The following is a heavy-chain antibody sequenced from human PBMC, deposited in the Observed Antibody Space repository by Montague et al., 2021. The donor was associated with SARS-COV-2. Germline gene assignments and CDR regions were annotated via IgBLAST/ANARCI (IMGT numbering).Heavy chain of an antibody. J-gene: IGHJ4*02. CDR1: GFTFSSHA. CDR2: ISGPGGTT. Sequence: SRRLSFSASGFTFSSHAMAWVRQAPGKGLEWVASISGPGGTTFYLDSVRGRFTISRDNSKNTLYLQLQSLRADDTAIYYCEAIYYYGSGAVDDYWGQGTLVTVSS. D-gene: IGHD3-10*01. V-gene: IGHV3-23*01. CDR3: EAIYYYGSGAVDDY.